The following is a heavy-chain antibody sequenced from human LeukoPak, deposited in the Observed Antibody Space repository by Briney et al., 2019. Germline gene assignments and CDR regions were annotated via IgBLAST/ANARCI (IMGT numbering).Heavy chain of an antibody. CDR1: GGSISDNY. CDR3: ARHPFATPFDY. V-gene: IGHV4-59*08. Sequence: SETLSLTCTVSGGSISDNYWSWIRQPPGKGLEWIGYAYYSGHTNYNSPLKSRVTMSLDTSKSQFSLRLSSVTAADTAVYFCARHPFATPFDYWGPGTLVTASS. D-gene: IGHD2-15*01. J-gene: IGHJ4*02. CDR2: AYYSGHT.